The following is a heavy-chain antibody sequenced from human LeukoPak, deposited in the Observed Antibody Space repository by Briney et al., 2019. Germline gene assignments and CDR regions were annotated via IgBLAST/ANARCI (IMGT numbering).Heavy chain of an antibody. CDR3: ARDRSGYFSFDY. V-gene: IGHV3-33*01. D-gene: IGHD3-22*01. J-gene: IGHJ4*02. CDR1: GFSFSSYG. Sequence: PGRSLSLSCAASGFSFSSYGMHWVRQAPGKGLEWVAIIWYDGSNKYYADSVKGRFTVSRDNSRNTLYLQMNSLRAEDTAVYYCARDRSGYFSFDYWGQGTLVTVSS. CDR2: IWYDGSNK.